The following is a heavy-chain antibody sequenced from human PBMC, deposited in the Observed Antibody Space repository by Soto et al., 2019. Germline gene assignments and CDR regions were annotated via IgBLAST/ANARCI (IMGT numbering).Heavy chain of an antibody. Sequence: QVQLVQSGAEVKKPGSSVKVSCKASGGTFSSYAISWVRQAPGQGLEWMGGIIPIFGTANYAQKFQGRVTITADESTSPAYMEPSSLRSEDTAVYYCARPQSITMIVVVPTPFDYWGQGTLVTVSS. CDR2: IIPIFGTA. D-gene: IGHD3-22*01. CDR3: ARPQSITMIVVVPTPFDY. J-gene: IGHJ4*02. V-gene: IGHV1-69*01. CDR1: GGTFSSYA.